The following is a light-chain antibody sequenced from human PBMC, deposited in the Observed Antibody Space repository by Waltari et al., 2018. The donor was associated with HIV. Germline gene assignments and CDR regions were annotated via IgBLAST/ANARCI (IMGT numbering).Light chain of an antibody. V-gene: IGLV2-14*01. CDR1: SSDVGGYNY. CDR2: GVS. CDR3: SSYTTSSTLV. J-gene: IGLJ2*01. Sequence: QSALTQPASVSGSPGQSITISCTGTSSDVGGYNYVSWYQLHPGKAPKLMSYGVSNRPSGVSNRFSGSKAGNTASLTISGLQAEDEADYYCSSYTTSSTLVFGGGTKVTVL.